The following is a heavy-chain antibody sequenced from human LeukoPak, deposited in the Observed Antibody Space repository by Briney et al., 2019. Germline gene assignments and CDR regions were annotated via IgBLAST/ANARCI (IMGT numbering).Heavy chain of an antibody. V-gene: IGHV1-24*01. Sequence: GAPVTVSCKVSGYSVMELSMHWVRQAPGKGLEWMGGFDPEDGETIYAQKFQGRVTMTEDTSTDTAYMELSSLRSEDTAVYYCATPGPDWGDAFDLWGQGTMVTVSS. CDR2: FDPEDGET. D-gene: IGHD3/OR15-3a*01. CDR3: ATPGPDWGDAFDL. J-gene: IGHJ3*01. CDR1: GYSVMELS.